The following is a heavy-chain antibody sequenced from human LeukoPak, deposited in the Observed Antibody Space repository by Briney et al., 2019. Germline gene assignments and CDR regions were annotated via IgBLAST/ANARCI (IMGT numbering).Heavy chain of an antibody. J-gene: IGHJ4*02. CDR1: GFTFSSYS. D-gene: IGHD3-9*01. CDR3: ARGDYDILTGLYYFDY. Sequence: GGSLRLSCAASGFTFSSYSMNWVRQAPGKGLEWVSSISSSSSYIYYADSVKGRFTISRDNVKISLYLQMNSLRAEDTAVYYCARGDYDILTGLYYFDYWGQGTLVTVSS. CDR2: ISSSSSYI. V-gene: IGHV3-21*01.